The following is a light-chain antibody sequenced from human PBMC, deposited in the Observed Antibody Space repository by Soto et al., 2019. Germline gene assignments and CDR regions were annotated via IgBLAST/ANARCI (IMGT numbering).Light chain of an antibody. Sequence: QSVLTQPPSTSGTPGQRVTIPCSGSTSNIGSNTVNWYQQLPGTAPKLLIYSYNERPSGVPDRFSGSNFGTSASLAISGLQSEDEADYYCAAWDDSLNGPVFGGGTKLTVL. CDR3: AAWDDSLNGPV. CDR2: SYN. CDR1: TSNIGSNT. J-gene: IGLJ3*02. V-gene: IGLV1-44*01.